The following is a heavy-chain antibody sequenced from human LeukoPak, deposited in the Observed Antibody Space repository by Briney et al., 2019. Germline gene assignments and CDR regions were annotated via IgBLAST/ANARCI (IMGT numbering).Heavy chain of an antibody. D-gene: IGHD3-22*01. J-gene: IGHJ5*02. CDR3: ARGPPGRVYDITKRGLFDP. CDR1: GYTFTTYY. CDR2: INPSGAST. Sequence: ASVKVSCKASGYTFTTYYIHWVRQAPGQGLEWMGIINPSGASTMYAQKFQGRVTMTMDTSTSTVYMELSSLRSEDTAMYYCARGPPGRVYDITKRGLFDPWGQGTLVTVSS. V-gene: IGHV1-46*01.